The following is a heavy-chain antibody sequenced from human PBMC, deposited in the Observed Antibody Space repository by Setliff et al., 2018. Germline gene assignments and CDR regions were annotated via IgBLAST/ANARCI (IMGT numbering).Heavy chain of an antibody. Sequence: LRLSCAASGFTFSSYTMNWVRQSPGRGLEWVSLIYTGGSTHYADSVKGRFTISRDSSKNTLYLQMNNLRAEDTATYYCVKGSGFYDYWGQGAPVTVSS. D-gene: IGHD3-22*01. V-gene: IGHV3-53*01. J-gene: IGHJ4*02. CDR3: VKGSGFYDY. CDR2: IYTGGST. CDR1: GFTFSSYT.